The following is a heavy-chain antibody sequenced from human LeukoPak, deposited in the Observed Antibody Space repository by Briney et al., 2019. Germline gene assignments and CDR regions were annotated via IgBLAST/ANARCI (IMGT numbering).Heavy chain of an antibody. CDR2: INPNSGGT. CDR1: GYTFTGYY. D-gene: IGHD2-2*01. CDR3: AGDHCSSTSCYVWFDP. V-gene: IGHV1-2*02. J-gene: IGHJ5*02. Sequence: ASVKVSCKASGYTFTGYYMHWVRQAPGQGLEWMGWINPNSGGTNYAQKFQGRVTMTRDTSISTAYMELSRLRSDDTAVYYCAGDHCSSTSCYVWFDPWGQGTLVTVSS.